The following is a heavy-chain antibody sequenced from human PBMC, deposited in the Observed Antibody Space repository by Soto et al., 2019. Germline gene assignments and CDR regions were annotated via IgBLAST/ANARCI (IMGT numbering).Heavy chain of an antibody. V-gene: IGHV3-23*01. CDR3: AKGYREYGNWYFDL. J-gene: IGHJ2*01. CDR1: GFTFSSYA. CDR2: TSGSGGST. Sequence: EVQRLESGGGLVQPGGSLRLSCAASGFTFSSYAMSWVRQAPGKGLEWVSATSGSGGSTYYADSVKGRFTISRDNSKNTLYLQMNSLRAGDTAVYYCAKGYREYGNWYFDLWGRGTLVTVSS. D-gene: IGHD2-2*01.